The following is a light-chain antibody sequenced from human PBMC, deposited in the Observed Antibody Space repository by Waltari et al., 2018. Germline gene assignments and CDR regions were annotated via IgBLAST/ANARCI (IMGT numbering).Light chain of an antibody. V-gene: IGKV3-11*01. CDR2: HTS. J-gene: IGKJ1*01. CDR3: QHYKNLPVS. CDR1: QSVSIC. Sequence: SCRASQSVSICLAWYQQEPGQAPRLLIYHTSTRATGIPDRFSGSGSGTDFSLTISGLEPEDFAVYYCQHYKNLPVSFGQGTRVEIK.